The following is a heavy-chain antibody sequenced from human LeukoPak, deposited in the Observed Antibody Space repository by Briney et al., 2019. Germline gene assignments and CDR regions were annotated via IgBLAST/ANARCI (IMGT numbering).Heavy chain of an antibody. J-gene: IGHJ5*02. Sequence: ASVKVSCKASGYTLTGYYMHWVRQAPGQGLEWMGWISAYNGNTNYAQKLQGRVTMTTDTTTSTAYMELRSLRSDDTAVYYCARDGRGYYDFWSGYPNWFDPWGQGTLVTVSS. V-gene: IGHV1-18*04. CDR2: ISAYNGNT. CDR1: GYTLTGYY. CDR3: ARDGRGYYDFWSGYPNWFDP. D-gene: IGHD3-3*01.